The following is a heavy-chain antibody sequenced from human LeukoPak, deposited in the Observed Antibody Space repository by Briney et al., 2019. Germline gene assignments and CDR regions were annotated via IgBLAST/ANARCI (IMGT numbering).Heavy chain of an antibody. Sequence: GGSLRLSCAASGFTFSSYGMHWVRQAPGRGLEWVAVIWFDGTNKYFADSVKGRFTISRDNSKNTLYLQMNSLRAEDTAVYYCARRDGYNADFDYWGQGTLVSVSS. CDR3: ARRDGYNADFDY. CDR1: GFTFSSYG. V-gene: IGHV3-33*01. J-gene: IGHJ4*02. D-gene: IGHD5-24*01. CDR2: IWFDGTNK.